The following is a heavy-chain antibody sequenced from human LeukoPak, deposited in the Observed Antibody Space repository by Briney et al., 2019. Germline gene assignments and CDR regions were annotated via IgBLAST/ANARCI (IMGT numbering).Heavy chain of an antibody. CDR1: GFTLSSYG. J-gene: IGHJ5*02. V-gene: IGHV3-23*01. CDR3: AKLRDWMWFDP. D-gene: IGHD1-1*01. Sequence: GGTLRLSCAASGFTLSSYGMSWVRQAPGKGLEWVSTISGSGGSTYYADSVKGRFTISRDNSKNTLYLQMSSLRAEDTAIYYCAKLRDWMWFDPWGQGTLVTVSS. CDR2: ISGSGGST.